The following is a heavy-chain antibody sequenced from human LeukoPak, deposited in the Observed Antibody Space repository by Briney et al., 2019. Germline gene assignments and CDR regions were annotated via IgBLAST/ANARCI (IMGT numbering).Heavy chain of an antibody. CDR3: ARIKWSAAND. CDR1: GYTFTGYC. CDR2: INPNNGDT. J-gene: IGHJ4*02. V-gene: IGHV1-2*02. Sequence: ASVKVSCKASGYTFTGYCIHWVRQAPGQGLEWMGWINPNNGDTNFDPKFQGRLTLSRDTSISTAYMELGGLRSDDTAVYYCARIKWSAANDWGQGTLVSVSS. D-gene: IGHD6-13*01.